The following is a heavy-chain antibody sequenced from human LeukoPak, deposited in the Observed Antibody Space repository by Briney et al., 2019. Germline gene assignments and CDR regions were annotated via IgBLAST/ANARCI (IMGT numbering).Heavy chain of an antibody. CDR2: IKQDGSEK. D-gene: IGHD1-26*01. V-gene: IGHV3-7*03. CDR3: ARGASPYYYYGKDV. Sequence: GGSLRLSCAAPGFTFSSYWMSWVRQAPGKGLEWVANIKQDGSEKYYVDSVKGRFTISRDNAKNSLYLQMNSLRAEDTAVYYCARGASPYYYYGKDVWGQGTTVTVSS. CDR1: GFTFSSYW. J-gene: IGHJ6*02.